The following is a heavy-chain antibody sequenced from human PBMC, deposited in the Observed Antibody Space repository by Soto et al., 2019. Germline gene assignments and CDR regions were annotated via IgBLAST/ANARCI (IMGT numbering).Heavy chain of an antibody. V-gene: IGHV1-69*02. D-gene: IGHD2-2*01. J-gene: IGHJ4*02. Sequence: SVKVSCKASGGTFSSYTISWVRQAPGQGLEWMGRIIPILGIANYAQKFQGRVTITADKSTSTAYMELSSLRSEDTAVYYCARAPMPLPLYRYYFDYWGQGTLVTVSS. CDR2: IIPILGIA. CDR1: GGTFSSYT. CDR3: ARAPMPLPLYRYYFDY.